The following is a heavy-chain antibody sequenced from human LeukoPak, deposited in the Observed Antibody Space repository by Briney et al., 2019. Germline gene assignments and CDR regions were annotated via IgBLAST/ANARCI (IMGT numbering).Heavy chain of an antibody. CDR1: GFTFSSYA. Sequence: GGSLRLSCAASGFTFSSYAMTWVRQAPGKGLEGVSAISGSGGRTYYTDSVKGRFTISRDNSKNTLYLQMNSLRAADTAVYYCAKEGGSYGPGDWYFDLWGRGTLVTVSS. CDR2: ISGSGGRT. CDR3: AKEGGSYGPGDWYFDL. D-gene: IGHD5-18*01. J-gene: IGHJ2*01. V-gene: IGHV3-23*01.